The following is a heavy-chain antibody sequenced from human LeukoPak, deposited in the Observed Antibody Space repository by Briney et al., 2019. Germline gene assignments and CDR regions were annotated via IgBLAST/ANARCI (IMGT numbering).Heavy chain of an antibody. V-gene: IGHV4-61*02. Sequence: SQTLSLTCTVSGGSISSGSYYWSWIRQPAGKGLEWIGRIYTSGSTNYNPSLKSRVTISVDTSKNQFSLKLSSVTAADTAVYYCARGHPFDPRPRAYGDPNAFDIWGQGTMVTVSS. CDR2: IYTSGST. D-gene: IGHD4-17*01. CDR1: GGSISSGSYY. CDR3: ARGHPFDPRPRAYGDPNAFDI. J-gene: IGHJ3*02.